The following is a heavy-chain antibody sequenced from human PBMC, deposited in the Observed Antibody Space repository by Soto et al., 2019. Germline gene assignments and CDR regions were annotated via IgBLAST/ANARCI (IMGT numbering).Heavy chain of an antibody. CDR2: IIPIFGTA. Sequence: QVQLVQSGAEVKKPGSSVKVSCKASGGTFSSYAISWVRQAPGQGLEWMGGIIPIFGTANYAQKFQGRVMISADEYTSTAYMELSSLRSEDTAVYYCARDRTQLTRTPYYFDYWGQGTLVTVSS. V-gene: IGHV1-69*01. CDR1: GGTFSSYA. CDR3: ARDRTQLTRTPYYFDY. J-gene: IGHJ4*02. D-gene: IGHD2-2*01.